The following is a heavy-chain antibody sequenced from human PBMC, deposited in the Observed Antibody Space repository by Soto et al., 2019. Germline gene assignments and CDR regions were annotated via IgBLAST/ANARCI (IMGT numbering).Heavy chain of an antibody. Sequence: QVPLVQSGAEVKKPGASVKVSCKASGYTFTSYAMHWVRQAPGQRLEWMGWINAGNGNTKYSQKFQGRVTITRDTSANTDHMEMRSLRSEDTAVYYCAREGPEYSCSSLDYWGQGTLVTVSS. CDR1: GYTFTSYA. CDR3: AREGPEYSCSSLDY. CDR2: INAGNGNT. V-gene: IGHV1-3*01. J-gene: IGHJ4*02. D-gene: IGHD6-6*01.